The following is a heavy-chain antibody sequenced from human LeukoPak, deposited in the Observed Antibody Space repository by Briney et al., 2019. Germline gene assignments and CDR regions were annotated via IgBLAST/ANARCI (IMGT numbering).Heavy chain of an antibody. CDR3: ATGTGRSDFDY. CDR1: GFTFSDAW. J-gene: IGHJ4*02. V-gene: IGHV3-15*01. D-gene: IGHD3/OR15-3a*01. Sequence: GGSLRLSCAASGFTFSDAWMSWVRQAPGKGLDWVGRIKSKTDGGTRDFAAPVKGRFSISRDDSKATVYLQMSSLKTEDTAVYHCATGTGRSDFDYWGRGTLVTVSS. CDR2: IKSKTDGGTR.